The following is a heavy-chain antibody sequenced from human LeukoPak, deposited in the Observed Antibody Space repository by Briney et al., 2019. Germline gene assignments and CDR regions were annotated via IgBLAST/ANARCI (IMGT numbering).Heavy chain of an antibody. D-gene: IGHD3-22*01. CDR2: IYNSGST. Sequence: SETLSLICTVSGGSISRSSYYWGWIRQPPGKGLEWIGYIYNSGSTNYNPSLKSRVTISVDTSKNQFSLKLTSMTAADTAVYYCATDRYGGSGYFDYWGQGTLVTVSS. J-gene: IGHJ4*02. CDR1: GGSISRSSYY. CDR3: ATDRYGGSGYFDY. V-gene: IGHV4-61*05.